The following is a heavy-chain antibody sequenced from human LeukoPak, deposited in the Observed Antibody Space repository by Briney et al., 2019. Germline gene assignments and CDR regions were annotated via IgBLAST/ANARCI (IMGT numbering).Heavy chain of an antibody. CDR3: ARRIAAAGVGIVY. CDR2: MNPDSGNT. Sequence: ASVKVSCKASGHTFTSYDINWVRQATGQGIEWMGWMNPDSGNTGYAQKFQGRVTMTRNPSISTAYMELSSLTSEDTAVYYCARRIAAAGVGIVYWGQGTLVTVSS. V-gene: IGHV1-8*01. CDR1: GHTFTSYD. D-gene: IGHD6-13*01. J-gene: IGHJ4*02.